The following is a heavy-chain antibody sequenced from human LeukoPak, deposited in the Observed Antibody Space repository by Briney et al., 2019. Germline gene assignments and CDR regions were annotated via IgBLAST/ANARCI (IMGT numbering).Heavy chain of an antibody. CDR3: ARDGRDYDILTGYPYDAFDI. V-gene: IGHV4-30-2*01. CDR1: GGSISSGGYY. CDR2: IYHSGST. D-gene: IGHD3-9*01. J-gene: IGHJ3*02. Sequence: SETLSLTCTVSGGSISSGGYYWSWIRQPPGKGLEWIGYIYHSGSTYYNPSLKSRVTISVDRSKNQFSLKLSSVTAADTAVYYCARDGRDYDILTGYPYDAFDIWGQGTMVTVSS.